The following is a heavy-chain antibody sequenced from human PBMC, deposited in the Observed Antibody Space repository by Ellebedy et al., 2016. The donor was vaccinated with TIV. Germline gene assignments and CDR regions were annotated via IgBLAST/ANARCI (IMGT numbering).Heavy chain of an antibody. Sequence: SGPTLVTPTETLTLTCTFSGFSLSTSGMCINWIRQPPGKALEWLARIDWDEDTYYSISLQTRLTISQDRTRNQVVLTMTSMDADDSGMYFCAREDGEFSYALDSWGQGILVTVST. D-gene: IGHD3-16*01. CDR3: AREDGEFSYALDS. CDR1: GFSLSTSGMC. V-gene: IGHV2-70*11. CDR2: IDWDEDT. J-gene: IGHJ4*02.